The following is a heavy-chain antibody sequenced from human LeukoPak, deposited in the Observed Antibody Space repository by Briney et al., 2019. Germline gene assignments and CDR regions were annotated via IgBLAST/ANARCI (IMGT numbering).Heavy chain of an antibody. D-gene: IGHD2-2*02. V-gene: IGHV3-30*04. J-gene: IGHJ3*02. CDR1: GFTFSSYA. CDR2: ISYDGSNK. Sequence: GGSLRLSCAVSGFTFSSYAMHWVRQAPGKGLEWVAVISYDGSNKYYADSVKGRFTISRDNSKNTLYLQMNSLRAEDTAVYYCAKPGFLYDNAFDIWGQGTMVTVSS. CDR3: AKPGFLYDNAFDI.